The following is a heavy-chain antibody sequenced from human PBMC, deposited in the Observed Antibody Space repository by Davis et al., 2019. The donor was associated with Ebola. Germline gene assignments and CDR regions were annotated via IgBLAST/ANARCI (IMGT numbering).Heavy chain of an antibody. D-gene: IGHD4/OR15-4a*01. Sequence: AASVKLSCKAPGGTLSNYTIHWVRQAPGHGLEWMGRIVPVLNVANYAQNFQGRVTLTADKSTSTAYLELNNLRSEDTAVYYCARVPHGMDVWGQGTTVTVSS. V-gene: IGHV1-69*02. CDR3: ARVPHGMDV. CDR2: IVPVLNVA. J-gene: IGHJ6*02. CDR1: GGTLSNYT.